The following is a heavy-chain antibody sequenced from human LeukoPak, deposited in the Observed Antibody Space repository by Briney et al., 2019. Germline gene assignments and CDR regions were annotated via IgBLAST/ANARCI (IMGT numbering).Heavy chain of an antibody. V-gene: IGHV4-59*01. CDR2: IYYSGST. J-gene: IGHJ4*02. Sequence: SETLSLTCTVSGGSISSDYWNWIRQPPGKGLEWIGYIYYSGSTNYNPSLKSRVAISIDTSKTQFSLKLSSVTAADTAIYYCARAGGFFSPFGYWGQGTLVTVSS. CDR3: ARAGGFFSPFGY. CDR1: GGSISSDY. D-gene: IGHD3-3*01.